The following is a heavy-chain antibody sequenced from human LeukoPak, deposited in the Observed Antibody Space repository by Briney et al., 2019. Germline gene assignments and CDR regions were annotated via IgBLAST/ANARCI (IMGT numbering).Heavy chain of an antibody. CDR2: ISSSSTYI. CDR3: ARTGAGTSASHFDY. J-gene: IGHJ4*02. V-gene: IGHV3-21*01. Sequence: GGSLRLSCAASGFTFSTYSMNWVRQAPGKGLEWVSSISSSSTYIHYADAVKGRFTISRDNAKNSLYLQMNSLRAEDTAVYYCARTGAGTSASHFDYWGQGTLVTVSS. CDR1: GFTFSTYS. D-gene: IGHD6-19*01.